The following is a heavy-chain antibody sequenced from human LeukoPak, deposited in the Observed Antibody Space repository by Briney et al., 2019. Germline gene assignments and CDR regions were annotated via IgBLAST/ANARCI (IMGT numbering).Heavy chain of an antibody. CDR3: AKSGSSSWYTNFDY. CDR1: GFTFSSYA. Sequence: GGSLRLSCAASGFTFSSYAMTWVRRAPGKGLEWVSSISGSGGSTSYADSVKGRFTISRDNSKNTLYLQMNSLRAEDTAVYYCAKSGSSSWYTNFDYWGQGTLVTVSS. CDR2: ISGSGGST. V-gene: IGHV3-23*01. J-gene: IGHJ4*02. D-gene: IGHD6-13*01.